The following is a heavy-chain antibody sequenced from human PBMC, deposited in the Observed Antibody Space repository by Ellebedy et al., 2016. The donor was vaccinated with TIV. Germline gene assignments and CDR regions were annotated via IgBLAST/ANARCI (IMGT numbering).Heavy chain of an antibody. D-gene: IGHD6-19*01. CDR2: INPNSGGT. CDR1: GYTFTGYY. J-gene: IGHJ4*02. CDR3: ARVQWLWGNDY. V-gene: IGHV1-2*04. Sequence: ASVKVSCKASGYTFTGYYMHWVRQAPGQGLEWMGWINPNSGGTNYAQKFQGWVTMTRDTSISTAYMELSSLRSDDTAVYYCARVQWLWGNDYWGQGTLVTVSS.